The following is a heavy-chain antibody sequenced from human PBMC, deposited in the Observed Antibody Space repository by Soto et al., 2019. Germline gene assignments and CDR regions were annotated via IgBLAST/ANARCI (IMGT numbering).Heavy chain of an antibody. D-gene: IGHD5-18*01. V-gene: IGHV4-34*01. CDR3: GRVLWKISGYSYGPHIDY. CDR2: INHSGST. Sequence: PSETLSLTCAVYGGSFSGYYWSWIRQPPGKGLEWIGEINHSGSTNYNPSLKSRVTISVDTSKNQFSLKLSSVTAADTAVYYCGRVLWKISGYSYGPHIDYWGQGTLVTVSS. J-gene: IGHJ4*02. CDR1: GGSFSGYY.